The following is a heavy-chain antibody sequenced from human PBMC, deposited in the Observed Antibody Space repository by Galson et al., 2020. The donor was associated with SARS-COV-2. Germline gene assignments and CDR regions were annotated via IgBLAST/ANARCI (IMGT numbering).Heavy chain of an antibody. Sequence: ASVKVSCKASGYTFTDYYMHWVRQAPGQGLEWMGWINPNSGGTNYAQRFQGRVTMTGDTSTSTAYMELTSLRSDDTAVYYCARDRISAPDDLDYWGQGSLVTVSS. D-gene: IGHD6-13*01. V-gene: IGHV1-2*02. CDR3: ARDRISAPDDLDY. CDR2: INPNSGGT. CDR1: GYTFTDYY. J-gene: IGHJ4*02.